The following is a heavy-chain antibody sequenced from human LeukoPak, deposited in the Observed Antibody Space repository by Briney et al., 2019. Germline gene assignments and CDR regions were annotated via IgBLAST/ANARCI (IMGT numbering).Heavy chain of an antibody. J-gene: IGHJ4*02. CDR3: ARGGGAISLPNFDY. Sequence: PSETLSLTCAVYGGSFSGYYWSWIRQPPGKGLEWIGEINHSGSTNYNPSLKSRVTISVDTSKNQFSLKLSSVTAADTAVYYCARGGGAISLPNFDYRGQGTLVTVSS. D-gene: IGHD3-16*02. CDR1: GGSFSGYY. CDR2: INHSGST. V-gene: IGHV4-34*01.